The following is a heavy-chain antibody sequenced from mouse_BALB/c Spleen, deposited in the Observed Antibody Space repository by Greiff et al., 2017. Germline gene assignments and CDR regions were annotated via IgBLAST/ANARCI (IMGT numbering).Heavy chain of an antibody. CDR2: IWSGGST. D-gene: IGHD3-1*01. Sequence: VKLVESGPGLVQPSQSLSITCTVSGFSLTSYGVHWVRQSPGKGLEWLGVIWSGGSTDYNAAFISRLSISKDNSKSQVFFKMNSLQANDTAIYYCARNWARGYYFDYWGQGTTLTVSS. V-gene: IGHV2-2*02. J-gene: IGHJ2*01. CDR3: ARNWARGYYFDY. CDR1: GFSLTSYG.